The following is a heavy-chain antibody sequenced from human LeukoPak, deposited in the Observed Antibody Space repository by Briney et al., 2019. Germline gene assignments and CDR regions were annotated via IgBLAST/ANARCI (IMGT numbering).Heavy chain of an antibody. CDR2: IYPSDSDT. D-gene: IGHD1-26*01. Sequence: GESLKISCQGSEYSFASYWIAWLRQMPGKGLEWMGIIYPSDSDTRYSPSFQGQVPISADKSIKTAYLQWSSLKASDTAMYYCARPLQGIVGATGFDYWGQGTLVTVSS. V-gene: IGHV5-51*01. J-gene: IGHJ4*02. CDR3: ARPLQGIVGATGFDY. CDR1: EYSFASYW.